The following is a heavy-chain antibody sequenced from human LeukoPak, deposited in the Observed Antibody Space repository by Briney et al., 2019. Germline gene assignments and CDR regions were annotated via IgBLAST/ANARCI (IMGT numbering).Heavy chain of an antibody. CDR1: GGTFSSYA. V-gene: IGHV1-69*04. Sequence: SVKVSCKASGGTFSSYAISWVRQAPGQGLEWMGRIIPIFGIANYAQKFQGRVTITADKSTSTAYMELSSLRSEDTAVYYCARDQVAGTGWFDYWGQGNPGHRLL. D-gene: IGHD6-19*01. CDR2: IIPIFGIA. J-gene: IGHJ4*02. CDR3: ARDQVAGTGWFDY.